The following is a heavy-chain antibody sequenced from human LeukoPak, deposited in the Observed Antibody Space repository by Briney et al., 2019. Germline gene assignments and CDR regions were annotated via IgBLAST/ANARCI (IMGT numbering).Heavy chain of an antibody. J-gene: IGHJ4*02. CDR1: GFPFSSRV. D-gene: IGHD3-9*01. V-gene: IGHV3-48*02. CDR3: ARDYDWALDF. CDR2: INHNGEAI. Sequence: PGGSLRLSCAASGFPFSSRVMSWVRQAPGKGLEWITYINHNGEAIYYPEFVKGRFINSRDNAKNTLFLQMNDLRDEDTAVYYCARDYDWALDFWGQGTRVTVSS.